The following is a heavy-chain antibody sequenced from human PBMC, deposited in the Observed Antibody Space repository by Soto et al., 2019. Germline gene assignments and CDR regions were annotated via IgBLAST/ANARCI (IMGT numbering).Heavy chain of an antibody. Sequence: EVQLVESGGGLVKPGGSLRLSCAASGFTFSNAWMTWVRQAPGKGLEWVGRVKSKTDGGTIDYAAPVKDRFTISRDDSKNTLYLQMNCLNTEDRAVYYCIGTYRVSAMRFDFWGQGTLVTVSS. CDR1: GFTFSNAW. V-gene: IGHV3-15*01. D-gene: IGHD2-21*01. J-gene: IGHJ4*02. CDR3: IGTYRVSAMRFDF. CDR2: VKSKTDGGTI.